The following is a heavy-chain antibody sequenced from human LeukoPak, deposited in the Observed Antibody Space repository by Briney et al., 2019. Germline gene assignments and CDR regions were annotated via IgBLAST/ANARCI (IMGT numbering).Heavy chain of an antibody. CDR1: GFTFTNYW. Sequence: PGGSLRLSCAVSGFTFTNYWMSWARQSPGKGLEWVSYISSSGNFIYYADSVKGRFTISRDNAKNSLYLQMNSLRAEDTAVYYCARVHPYDSSGYPFDYWGQGTLVTVSS. CDR3: ARVHPYDSSGYPFDY. CDR2: ISSSGNFI. D-gene: IGHD3-22*01. V-gene: IGHV3-21*05. J-gene: IGHJ4*02.